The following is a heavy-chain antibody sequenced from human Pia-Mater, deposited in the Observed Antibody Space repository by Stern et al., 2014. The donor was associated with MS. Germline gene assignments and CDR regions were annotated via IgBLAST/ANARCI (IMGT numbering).Heavy chain of an antibody. CDR2: ISAYNGNT. V-gene: IGHV1-18*01. J-gene: IGHJ4*02. Sequence: VQLVESGAEVKKPGASVKVSCKASGYTFTSYGISWVRQAPGQGLEWMGWISAYNGNTNYAQKLPGRVTMTTDTSTSTAYMELRSLRSDDTAVYYCARDSGYSSSWYPWYFDYWGQGTLVTVSS. D-gene: IGHD6-13*01. CDR1: GYTFTSYG. CDR3: ARDSGYSSSWYPWYFDY.